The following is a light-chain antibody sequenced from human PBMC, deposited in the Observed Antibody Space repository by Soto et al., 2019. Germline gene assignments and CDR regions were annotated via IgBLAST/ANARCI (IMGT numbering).Light chain of an antibody. CDR2: DAS. Sequence: DIQMTQSPSSLSASVGDRVTITCRASQSISSWLAWYQQKPGKAPKLLIYDASSLESGVPSRFSGSGSATEFTLTISSLQPDDFAIYYCQQYNSYSITFGQGTRLEIK. J-gene: IGKJ5*01. CDR1: QSISSW. V-gene: IGKV1-5*01. CDR3: QQYNSYSIT.